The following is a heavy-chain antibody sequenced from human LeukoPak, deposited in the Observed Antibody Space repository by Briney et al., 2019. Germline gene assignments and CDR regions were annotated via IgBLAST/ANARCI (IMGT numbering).Heavy chain of an antibody. D-gene: IGHD2-21*02. CDR1: GFTFSRYW. CDR2: INQDESER. CDR3: ARDLTSSVLPSL. Sequence: GGSLRLSCAASGFTFSRYWMTWVRQAPGKGLEWVANINQDESERYYVDSVKGRFTISRDNAKDSLYLQMNSLRAEDTAVYYCARDLTSSVLPSLWGQGTLVTVSS. J-gene: IGHJ4*02. V-gene: IGHV3-7*01.